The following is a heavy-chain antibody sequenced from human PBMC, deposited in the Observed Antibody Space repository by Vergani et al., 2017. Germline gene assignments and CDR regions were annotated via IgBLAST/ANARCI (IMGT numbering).Heavy chain of an antibody. V-gene: IGHV3-30*01. CDR3: ARDIGTTVTTGLFDY. CDR2: ISYDGSNK. D-gene: IGHD4-17*01. J-gene: IGHJ4*02. Sequence: QVQLVESGGGVVQPGRSLRLSCAASGFTFSSYAMHWVRQAPGKGLEWVAVISYDGSNKYYADSVKGRFTISRDNFKNTLYLQMNSLRAEDTAVYYCARDIGTTVTTGLFDYWGQGTLVTVSS. CDR1: GFTFSSYA.